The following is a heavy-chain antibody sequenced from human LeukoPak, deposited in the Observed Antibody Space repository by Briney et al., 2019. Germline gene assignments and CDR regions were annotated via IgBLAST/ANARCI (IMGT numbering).Heavy chain of an antibody. CDR1: GFTFSSYS. V-gene: IGHV3-21*01. CDR3: ARTKRSALNAFDI. J-gene: IGHJ3*02. D-gene: IGHD4-17*01. CDR2: ISSSSSYI. Sequence: PGGSLRLSCAASGFTFSSYSMNWVRQAPGKGLEWVSSISSSSSYIYYADSVKGRFTISRDNAKSSLYLQMNSLRAEDTAVYYCARTKRSALNAFDIWGQGTMVTVSS.